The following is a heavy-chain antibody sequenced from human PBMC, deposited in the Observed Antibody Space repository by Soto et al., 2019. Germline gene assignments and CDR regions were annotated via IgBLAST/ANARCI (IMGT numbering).Heavy chain of an antibody. D-gene: IGHD4-17*01. CDR2: ISSSSRYT. CDR3: ARAYGRDRYFDL. CDR1: GFTFSDYY. J-gene: IGHJ2*01. Sequence: QVQLVESGGDLVKPGGSLRLPCAASGFTFSDYYMNWIRQAPGKGLEWVSYISSSSRYTNSADSVKGRFTISRDNAKNSLFLQMNSLRAEDTAVYYCARAYGRDRYFDLWGRGTLVTVSS. V-gene: IGHV3-11*05.